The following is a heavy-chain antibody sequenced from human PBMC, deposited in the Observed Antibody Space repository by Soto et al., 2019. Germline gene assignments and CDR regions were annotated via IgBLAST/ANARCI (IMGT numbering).Heavy chain of an antibody. Sequence: QVQLVKSGAEVNEPGASVRVSCKAFGYTFTAYNIHWLRQAPGQGLEWMGWINAGNGNTRSSRKFQGRVIITRDTSATTAYLEVDSLRSEDTAIYYCARVAPSGGSVPRFDPWGQGTLLTVSS. V-gene: IGHV1-3*01. J-gene: IGHJ5*02. CDR2: INAGNGNT. CDR1: GYTFTAYN. D-gene: IGHD3-10*01. CDR3: ARVAPSGGSVPRFDP.